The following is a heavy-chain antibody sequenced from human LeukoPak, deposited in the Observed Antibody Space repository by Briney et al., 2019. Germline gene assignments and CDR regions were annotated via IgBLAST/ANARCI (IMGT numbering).Heavy chain of an antibody. CDR3: ARARRVAAAGSFYFDY. V-gene: IGHV5-51*01. J-gene: IGHJ4*02. D-gene: IGHD6-13*01. CDR1: GYSFTSYW. Sequence: GESLKISCKGSGYSFTSYWIGWVRQMPGKGLELMGIIYPGDSDTRYSPSFQGQVTISADKSISTAYLQWSSLKASDTAMYYCARARRVAAAGSFYFDYWGQGTLVTVSS. CDR2: IYPGDSDT.